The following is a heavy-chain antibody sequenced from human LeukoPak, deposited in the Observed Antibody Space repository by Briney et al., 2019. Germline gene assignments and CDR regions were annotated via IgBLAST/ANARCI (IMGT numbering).Heavy chain of an antibody. CDR2: ISYDGSNK. D-gene: IGHD1-26*01. CDR3: ARGIVASTGLAY. J-gene: IGHJ4*02. CDR1: GFTFSSYG. Sequence: PGGSLRLSCAASGFTFSSYGMHWVRQAPGKGLEWVAVISYDGSNKYYADSVKGRFTISRDNSKNTLYLQMNSLRAEDTAVYYCARGIVASTGLAYWGQGTLVTVSS. V-gene: IGHV3-30*03.